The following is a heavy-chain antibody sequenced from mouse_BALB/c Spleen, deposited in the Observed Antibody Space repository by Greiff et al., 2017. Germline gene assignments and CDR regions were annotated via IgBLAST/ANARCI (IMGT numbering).Heavy chain of an antibody. CDR2: IRSKSNNYAT. CDR3: VKEGYYDSFDY. J-gene: IGHJ2*01. V-gene: IGHV10-1*02. CDR1: GFTFNTYA. D-gene: IGHD2-4*01. Sequence: EVQLVESGGGLVQPKGSLKLSCAASGFTFNTYAMNWVRQAPGKGLEWVARIRSKSNNYATYYADSVKDRFTISRDDSQSMLYLQMNNLKTEDTAMYYCVKEGYYDSFDYWGQGTTLTVSS.